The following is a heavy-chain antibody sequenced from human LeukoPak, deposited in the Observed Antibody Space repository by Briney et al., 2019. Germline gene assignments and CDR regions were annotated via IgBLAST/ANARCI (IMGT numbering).Heavy chain of an antibody. D-gene: IGHD3-16*01. Sequence: GGSLRLSCAASGFSVTDSTINWVRQAPGKGLEWVAHIFNDETTQYVDAVKGRFSIYRDHSKNTLYLQMNSLRAEDTAVYYCAKDPGGYWGQGTLVTVSS. V-gene: IGHV3-66*01. CDR2: IFNDETT. CDR1: GFSVTDST. CDR3: AKDPGGY. J-gene: IGHJ4*02.